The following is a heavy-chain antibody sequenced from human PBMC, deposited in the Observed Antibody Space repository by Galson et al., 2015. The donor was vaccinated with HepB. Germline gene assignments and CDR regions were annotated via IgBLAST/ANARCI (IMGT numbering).Heavy chain of an antibody. D-gene: IGHD3-16*01. Sequence: SLRFSCAASGFTFSSYAMTWVRQAPGKGLEWVAVLSSHGDNEYYADSVKGRFTISRDNSENTVYLQMHSLRVEDTAVYYCARTFYFDYWGQGTLVTVSS. CDR2: LSSHGDNE. CDR3: ARTFYFDY. J-gene: IGHJ4*02. CDR1: GFTFSSYA. V-gene: IGHV3-30*04.